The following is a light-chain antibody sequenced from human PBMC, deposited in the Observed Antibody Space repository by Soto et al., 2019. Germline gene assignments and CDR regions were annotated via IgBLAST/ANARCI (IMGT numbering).Light chain of an antibody. J-gene: IGKJ4*01. CDR1: QGISTW. V-gene: IGKV1-27*01. CDR3: QKYNSGGPLT. CDR2: AAS. Sequence: DIQLTQSPSSVSASVGDSVTISCRASQGISTWLAWFQQKPGKVPKLLIYAASTLHSGVPSRFSGSGSGTEFTLTISSLQPDDVATYYCQKYNSGGPLTFGGGTKVEIK.